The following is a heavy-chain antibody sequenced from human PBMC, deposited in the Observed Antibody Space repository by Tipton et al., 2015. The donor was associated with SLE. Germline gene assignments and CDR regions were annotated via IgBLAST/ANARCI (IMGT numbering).Heavy chain of an antibody. CDR1: GGSISSSSYY. J-gene: IGHJ6*02. Sequence: TLSLTCTVSGGSISSSSYYWGWIRQPPGKGLEWIGSIYYSGSTYYNPSLKSRVTISVDTSKNQFSLKLSSVTAAATAVYYCAIRFLEWLPRSYYYGMDVWGQGTTVTVSS. D-gene: IGHD3-3*01. CDR3: AIRFLEWLPRSYYYGMDV. V-gene: IGHV4-39*07. CDR2: IYYSGST.